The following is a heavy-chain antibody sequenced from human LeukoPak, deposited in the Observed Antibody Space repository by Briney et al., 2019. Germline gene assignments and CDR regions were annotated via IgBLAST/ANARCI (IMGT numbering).Heavy chain of an antibody. Sequence: ASVKVSCKASGYTFTDYYMQWVRQAPGQGLEWMGWINPNSGGTHYVQRFQGWVTMTRDTSISTAYMELSSLRSEDTAVYYCARGRWNFDYWGQGTLVTVSS. J-gene: IGHJ4*02. D-gene: IGHD3-16*02. CDR3: ARGRWNFDY. V-gene: IGHV1-2*04. CDR2: INPNSGGT. CDR1: GYTFTDYY.